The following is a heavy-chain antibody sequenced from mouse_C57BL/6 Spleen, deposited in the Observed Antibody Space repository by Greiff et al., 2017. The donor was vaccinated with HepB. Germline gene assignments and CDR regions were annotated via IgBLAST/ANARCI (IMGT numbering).Heavy chain of an antibody. D-gene: IGHD2-2*01. CDR3: ARGGYLSY. V-gene: IGHV1-18*01. J-gene: IGHJ3*01. CDR1: GYTFTDYN. Sequence: EVQLQQSGPELVKPGASVKIPCKASGYTFTDYNMDWVKQSHGKSLEWIGDINPNNGGTIYNQKFKGKATLTVDKSSSTAYMELRSLTSEDTAVYYCARGGYLSYWGQGTLVTVSA. CDR2: INPNNGGT.